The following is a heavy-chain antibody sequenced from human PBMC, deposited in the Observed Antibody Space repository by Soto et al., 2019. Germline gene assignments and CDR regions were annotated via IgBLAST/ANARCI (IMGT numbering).Heavy chain of an antibody. Sequence: ASVKVSCKASGYTFTSYYMHWVRQAPGQGLEWMGIINPSGGSTSYAQKFQGRVTMTRDTSTSTVYMELSSLRSEDTAVYYCARDLRVYDSSGYFPRRYYYYGMDVWRQGTTVTVSS. CDR2: INPSGGST. D-gene: IGHD3-22*01. J-gene: IGHJ6*02. CDR1: GYTFTSYY. V-gene: IGHV1-46*01. CDR3: ARDLRVYDSSGYFPRRYYYYGMDV.